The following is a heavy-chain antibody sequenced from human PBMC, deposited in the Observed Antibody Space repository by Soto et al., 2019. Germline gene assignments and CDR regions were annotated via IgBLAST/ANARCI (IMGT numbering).Heavy chain of an antibody. D-gene: IGHD1-1*01. CDR3: VGDPSRGNGWAQYVAL. Sequence: EVQLVESGGGLVQPGGSLRLSCAASGFSLYNYAMDWVRQAPGQGLEWVSYISLSSANIHYADSVRGRFTVSRDNAKNYLLRKRNRRRAGDRVVYFWVGDPSRGNGWAQYVALWARAPLVTLSS. J-gene: IGHJ2*01. V-gene: IGHV3-48*01. CDR2: ISLSSANI. CDR1: GFSLYNYA.